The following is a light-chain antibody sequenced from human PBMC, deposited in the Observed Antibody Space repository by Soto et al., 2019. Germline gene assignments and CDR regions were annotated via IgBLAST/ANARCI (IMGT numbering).Light chain of an antibody. CDR2: TNN. J-gene: IGLJ3*02. CDR1: SSNIGSNT. Sequence: QSVLTQPPSASETPGQRVTISCSGGSSNIGSNTVNWYQQLPGTAPKLLIYTNNQRPSGVPDRFSGSKSGTSASLAISGLQSEDEADYYCAAWYDSLNGPVFGGGTRLTVL. CDR3: AAWYDSLNGPV. V-gene: IGLV1-44*01.